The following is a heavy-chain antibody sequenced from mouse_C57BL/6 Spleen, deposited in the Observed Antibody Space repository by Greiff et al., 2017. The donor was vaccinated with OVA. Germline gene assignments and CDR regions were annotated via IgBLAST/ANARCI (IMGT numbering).Heavy chain of an antibody. CDR3: ASYDGYYVGDFDY. J-gene: IGHJ2*01. CDR2: INPNNGGT. Sequence: EVQLQQSGPELVKPGASVKISCKASGYTFTDYYMNWVKQSHGKSLEWIGDINPNNGGTSYNQKFKGKATLTVAKSSSTAYMELRSLTSEDSAVYYCASYDGYYVGDFDYWGQGTTLTVSS. CDR1: GYTFTDYY. V-gene: IGHV1-26*01. D-gene: IGHD2-3*01.